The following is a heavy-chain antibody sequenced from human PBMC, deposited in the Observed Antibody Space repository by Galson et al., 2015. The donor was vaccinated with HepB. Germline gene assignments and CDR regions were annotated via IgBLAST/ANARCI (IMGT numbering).Heavy chain of an antibody. Sequence: SETLSLTCAVHGGSFSGYYWNWIRQPPGKGLEWIGETSHSGSASYNPSLKSRVTISLDTSKNQFSLKLTSVTAADTAVFYCARGRFSTVRGVIQPGPYWFFDVWGRGTQVSVSS. CDR1: GGSFSGYY. D-gene: IGHD3-10*01. CDR2: TSHSGSA. V-gene: IGHV4-34*01. J-gene: IGHJ2*01. CDR3: ARGRFSTVRGVIQPGPYWFFDV.